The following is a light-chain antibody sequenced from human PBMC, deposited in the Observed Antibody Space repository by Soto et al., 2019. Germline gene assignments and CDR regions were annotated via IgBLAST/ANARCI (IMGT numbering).Light chain of an antibody. V-gene: IGKV1-6*01. CDR2: AAS. CDR3: LQDYNYPRM. CDR1: QGIRND. J-gene: IGKJ1*01. Sequence: AIQMTQSPSSLSASVGDRITITCRASQGIRNDLAWYQQKPGRAPSLLIYAASTLQTVVPSRFRGSGSGTDFTLTISSLQPGDIATYYCLQDYNYPRMFGQGTKVQIK.